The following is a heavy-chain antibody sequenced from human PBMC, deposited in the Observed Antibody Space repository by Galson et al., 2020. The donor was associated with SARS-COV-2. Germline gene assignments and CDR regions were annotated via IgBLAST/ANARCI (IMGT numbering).Heavy chain of an antibody. CDR1: GFNFTTYD. J-gene: IGHJ3*01. CDR3: AKIEDIRETIGWADCFDV. Sequence: GEPLKNSCADPGFNFTTYDIVWVRQAPGKGLEWGSVMRVSTGGTQYADSGEGRFTMSRDNSTSTVYLQMNSLGGEDTAVYYCAKIEDIRETIGWADCFDVLGQVTMVTVSS. CDR2: MRVSTGGT. D-gene: IGHD6-19*01. V-gene: IGHV3-23*01.